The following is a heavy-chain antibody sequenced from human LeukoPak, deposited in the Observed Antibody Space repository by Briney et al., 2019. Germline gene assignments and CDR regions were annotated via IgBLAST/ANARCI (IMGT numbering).Heavy chain of an antibody. CDR2: IIPILGIA. D-gene: IGHD3-10*01. V-gene: IGHV1-69*04. J-gene: IGHJ4*02. CDR3: ARETRGFGEFRLFDY. Sequence: SVKVSCEASGGTFSSYAISWVRQAPGQGLEWMGRIIPILGIANYAQKFQGRVTITADKSTSTAYMELSSLRSEDTAVYYCARETRGFGEFRLFDYWGQGTLVTVSS. CDR1: GGTFSSYA.